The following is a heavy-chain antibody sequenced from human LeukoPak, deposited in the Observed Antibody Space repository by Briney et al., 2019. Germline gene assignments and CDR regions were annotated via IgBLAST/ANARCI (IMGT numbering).Heavy chain of an antibody. CDR1: GGSINSYY. Sequence: SETLSLTCTVSGGSINSYYWSWIRQPAGKGLEWIGRIYTSGSTNYNPSLKSRVTISVDTSKNQFSLKLSSVTAADTAVYYCARDARSITMVRGVISEWGQGTLVTVSS. CDR2: IYTSGST. CDR3: ARDARSITMVRGVISE. D-gene: IGHD3-10*01. J-gene: IGHJ4*02. V-gene: IGHV4-4*07.